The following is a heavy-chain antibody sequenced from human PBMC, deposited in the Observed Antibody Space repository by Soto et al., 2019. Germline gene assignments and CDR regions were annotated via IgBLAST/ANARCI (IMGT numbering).Heavy chain of an antibody. J-gene: IGHJ3*02. CDR3: ARDPRLDAFDI. V-gene: IGHV3-7*05. CDR2: IKQDGSEN. Sequence: EVQLVESGGGLVQPGGSLSLSCAASGFTFSSYWMSWVRQAPGKGLEWVASIKQDGSENYYVDSGKGRITVSIDNAKNSLYLQMNSLRAEDTAVYYCARDPRLDAFDILGQGTMVTV. CDR1: GFTFSSYW.